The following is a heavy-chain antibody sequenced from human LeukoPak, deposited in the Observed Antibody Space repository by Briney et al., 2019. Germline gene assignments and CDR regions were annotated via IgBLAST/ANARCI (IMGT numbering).Heavy chain of an antibody. J-gene: IGHJ4*02. CDR1: GDSVSSYY. CDR3: ARAGSSWSFDY. D-gene: IGHD6-13*01. V-gene: IGHV4-59*02. Sequence: KPSETLSLICPVSGDSVSSYYWSWIRQPPGKGPEWIASIYYTGNINYNPSLKSRVTISVDTSKNQFSLNLTSVTAADTAVYYCARAGSSWSFDYWGQGTLVTVSS. CDR2: IYYTGNI.